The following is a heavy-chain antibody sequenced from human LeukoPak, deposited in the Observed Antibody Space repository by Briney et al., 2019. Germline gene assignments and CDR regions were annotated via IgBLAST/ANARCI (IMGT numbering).Heavy chain of an antibody. CDR1: GFTFSSSA. CDR3: AKDLYSSGWYNYFDP. J-gene: IGHJ5*02. Sequence: GGSLRLSCAASGFTFSSSAMSWVRQVPGKGLEWVSGISASGGSTSYADSVKGRFTISRDNSKNTLYLQMNSLRADDTAVYHCAKDLYSSGWYNYFDPWGQGALVTVSS. CDR2: ISASGGST. V-gene: IGHV3-23*01. D-gene: IGHD6-19*01.